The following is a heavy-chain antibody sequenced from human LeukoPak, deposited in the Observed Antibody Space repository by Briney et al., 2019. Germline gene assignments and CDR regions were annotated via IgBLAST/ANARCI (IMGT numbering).Heavy chain of an antibody. CDR1: GYTFTGYY. J-gene: IGHJ5*02. CDR3: ARAKPAMVRGVIGWFDP. Sequence: GASVKVSCKASGYTFTGYYMHWVRQAPGQGLEWMGWINPNSGGTNYAQKFQGRVTMTRDTSISTAYMELSRLRSDDTAVYYCARAKPAMVRGVIGWFDPWGQGTLVTVSS. D-gene: IGHD3-10*01. CDR2: INPNSGGT. V-gene: IGHV1-2*02.